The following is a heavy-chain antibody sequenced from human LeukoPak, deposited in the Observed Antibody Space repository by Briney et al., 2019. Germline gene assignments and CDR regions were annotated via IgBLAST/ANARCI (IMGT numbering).Heavy chain of an antibody. Sequence: GRSLRLSCTTSGFTFSNFAMSWVRQAPGEGLGWDSIISGSGADTFYTDSVKGRFTISRDNSKNTLYLQMNSLRAEDTAVYYCAKPHGVGYLGQGTLVTVSS. CDR1: GFTFSNFA. CDR2: ISGSGADT. V-gene: IGHV3-23*01. CDR3: AKPHGVGY. J-gene: IGHJ4*02. D-gene: IGHD4-17*01.